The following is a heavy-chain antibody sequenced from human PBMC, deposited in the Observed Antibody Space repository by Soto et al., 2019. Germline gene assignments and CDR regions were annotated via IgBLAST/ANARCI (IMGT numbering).Heavy chain of an antibody. Sequence: PSETLSLTCAVYGGSFSGYYWSWIRQPPGKGLEWIGEINHSGSTNYNPSLKSRVTISVDTSKNQFSLKLSSVTAADTAVYYCARLGSSGWYQGSYFDYWGQGTLVTVSS. D-gene: IGHD6-19*01. CDR2: INHSGST. CDR1: GGSFSGYY. J-gene: IGHJ4*02. V-gene: IGHV4-34*01. CDR3: ARLGSSGWYQGSYFDY.